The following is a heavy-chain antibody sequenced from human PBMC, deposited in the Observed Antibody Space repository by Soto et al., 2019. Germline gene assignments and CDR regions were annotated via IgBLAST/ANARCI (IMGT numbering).Heavy chain of an antibody. J-gene: IGHJ5*02. D-gene: IGHD2-8*01. CDR1: GFAFSGFS. Sequence: GGSLRLSCAASGFAFSGFSMSWVRQAPGKGLEWVSYISRSSSTLYYADSVKGRFTISRDNAKNSLYLLMNSLRAEDTAVYYCARDCQYCSIGVCHNWFDPWGQGTLGTVSS. CDR2: ISRSSSTL. V-gene: IGHV3-48*01. CDR3: ARDCQYCSIGVCHNWFDP.